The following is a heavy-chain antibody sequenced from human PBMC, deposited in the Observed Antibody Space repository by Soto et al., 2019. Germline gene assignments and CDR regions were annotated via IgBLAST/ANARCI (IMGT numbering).Heavy chain of an antibody. V-gene: IGHV3-30*18. CDR2: ISNDGSDK. D-gene: IGHD6-13*01. J-gene: IGHJ3*01. CDR1: GFTFNNYG. Sequence: QVQLVESGGGVVQPGRSLRLSCAASGFTFNNYGMHWVRQAPGKGLEWVATISNDGSDKYYADSVKGRLTISRDNYKNTVYLQMNRLRAEETAVYYCAKDQGIAASHGIDWGQGTMVTVSS. CDR3: AKDQGIAASHGID.